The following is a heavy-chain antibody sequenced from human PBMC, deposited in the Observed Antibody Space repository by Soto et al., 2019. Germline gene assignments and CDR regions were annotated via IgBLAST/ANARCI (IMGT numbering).Heavy chain of an antibody. V-gene: IGHV4-34*01. J-gene: IGHJ4*02. CDR2: INHSGST. Sequence: SETLSLTCAVYGGSFSGYYWSWIRQPPGKGLEWIGEINHSGSTNYNPSLKSRVTISVDTPKNQFSLKLSSVTAADTAVYYCARAHLGAYGSGSYYFDYWGQGTLVTVSS. CDR3: ARAHLGAYGSGSYYFDY. CDR1: GGSFSGYY. D-gene: IGHD3-10*01.